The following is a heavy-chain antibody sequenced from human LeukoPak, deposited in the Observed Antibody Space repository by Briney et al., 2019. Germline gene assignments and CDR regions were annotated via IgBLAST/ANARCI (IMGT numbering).Heavy chain of an antibody. V-gene: IGHV3-21*01. CDR2: ISSSSSYI. Sequence: GGSLRLSCAASGFTFSSYNMNWVRQAPGRGLGWVSSISSSSSYIYYAYSVKGRFTVSRDNAKDSLYLQMNSLRAEDTAVYYCARDNYYDGGAFDIWGQGTMVTVSS. CDR1: GFTFSSYN. D-gene: IGHD3-22*01. J-gene: IGHJ3*02. CDR3: ARDNYYDGGAFDI.